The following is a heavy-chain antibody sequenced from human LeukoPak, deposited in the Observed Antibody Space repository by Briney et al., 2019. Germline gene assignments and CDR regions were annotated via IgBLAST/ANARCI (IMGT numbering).Heavy chain of an antibody. CDR3: ARRGLVAGIYDLVYGFDI. Sequence: ASVKVSCKASGYTFTGYYMHWVRQAPGQGPEWMGWMNPNTGDTGFPQNFQGRVTITQDSSISTVYMELSSLTSEDTAVYYCARRGLVAGIYDLVYGFDIWGQGTMVTVSS. V-gene: IGHV1-8*03. CDR1: GYTFTGYY. CDR2: MNPNTGDT. J-gene: IGHJ3*02. D-gene: IGHD3/OR15-3a*01.